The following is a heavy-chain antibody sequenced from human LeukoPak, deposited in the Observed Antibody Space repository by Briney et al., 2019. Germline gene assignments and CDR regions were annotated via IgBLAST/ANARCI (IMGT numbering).Heavy chain of an antibody. CDR1: GFNFSLYC. J-gene: IGHJ4*02. V-gene: IGHV3-74*01. Sequence: PGGSLRLSCAAPGFNFSLYCMHWVRQAPGKGPMWVSRICPDGTGISYADSVKARFTTSRDNAKNTVYLQMNGLREEDTAVYYCVRDFRSADYWGQGTLVTVSS. CDR3: VRDFRSADY. CDR2: ICPDGTGI.